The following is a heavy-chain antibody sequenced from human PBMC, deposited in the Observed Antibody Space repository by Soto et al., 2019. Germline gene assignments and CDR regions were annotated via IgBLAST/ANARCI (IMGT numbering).Heavy chain of an antibody. Sequence: VQLQESGPGLVKASQTLSLTCTGSGASVTSGDYDWIWVRQPPGRGLEWIGYIHYSETIYYNPSLKSRVQILVETFKNQFSLEVSSVTAADTAVYYCARADRYYDYPDIWGQGTTVTVSS. CDR3: ARADRYYDYPDI. J-gene: IGHJ3*02. CDR2: IHYSETI. D-gene: IGHD3-22*01. V-gene: IGHV4-30-4*01. CDR1: GASVTSGDYD.